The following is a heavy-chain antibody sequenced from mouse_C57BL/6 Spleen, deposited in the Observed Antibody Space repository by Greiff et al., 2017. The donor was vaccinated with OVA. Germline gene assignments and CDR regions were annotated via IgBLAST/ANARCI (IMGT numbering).Heavy chain of an antibody. CDR1: GYTFTDYY. V-gene: IGHV1-26*01. CDR2: INPNNGGT. CDR3: ARGGLLYCDY. D-gene: IGHD2-3*01. J-gene: IGHJ2*01. Sequence: EVQLQQSGPELVKPGASVKISCKASGYTFTDYYMNWVKQSHGKSLEWIGDINPNNGGTSYNQKFKGKATLTVDKSSSTAYMELRSLTSEDSAVYYCARGGLLYCDYWGQGTTLTVSS.